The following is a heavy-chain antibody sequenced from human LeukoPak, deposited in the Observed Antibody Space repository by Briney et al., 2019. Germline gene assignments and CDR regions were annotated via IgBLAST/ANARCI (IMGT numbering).Heavy chain of an antibody. V-gene: IGHV1-46*01. CDR3: ARWVPRSSWDQDRKFDP. Sequence: ASVKVSCKASGYTFTSNYIHWVRQAPGQGLEWMGMIYPRDGSTSYAQKLQGRVTMTTDTSTSTAYMELRSLRSDDTAVYYCARWVPRSSWDQDRKFDPWGQGTLVTVSS. CDR1: GYTFTSNY. J-gene: IGHJ5*02. CDR2: IYPRDGST. D-gene: IGHD6-13*01.